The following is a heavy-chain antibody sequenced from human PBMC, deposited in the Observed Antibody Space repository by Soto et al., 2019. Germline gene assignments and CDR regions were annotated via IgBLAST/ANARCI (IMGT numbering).Heavy chain of an antibody. CDR3: ARHGGYGAWSCERTFDY. CDR2: IYYSGST. J-gene: IGHJ4*02. CDR1: GGSISSSSYY. D-gene: IGHD3-10*01. Sequence: QLQLQESGPGLVKPSETLSLTCTVPGGSISSSSYYWGWIRQPPGKGKEWSGSIYYSGSTYYNPSLKSRVTISVDTFKNQVTLTLSTVTAADTAVYYCARHGGYGAWSCERTFDYWAQVTLFTVSS. V-gene: IGHV4-39*01.